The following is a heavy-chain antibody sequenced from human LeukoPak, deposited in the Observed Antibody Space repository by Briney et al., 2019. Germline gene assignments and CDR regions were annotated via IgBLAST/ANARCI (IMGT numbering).Heavy chain of an antibody. V-gene: IGHV3-7*04. CDR2: IKQDGSEK. CDR3: ARGTWNFDV. J-gene: IGHJ2*01. CDR1: GFSFNSYW. Sequence: GGSLRLSCAASGFSFNSYWMSWVRQAPGKGLEWVANIKQDGSEKYYVDSVKGRFTISRDNAKSALYLQMNSLRAEDTALYYCARGTWNFDVWGRGTLLSVSS.